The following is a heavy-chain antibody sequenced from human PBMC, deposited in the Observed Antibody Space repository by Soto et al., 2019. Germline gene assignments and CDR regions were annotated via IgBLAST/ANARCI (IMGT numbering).Heavy chain of an antibody. Sequence: GGSLRLSCAASGFTFSHNWMHWVRQAPGKGLEWVSRIDSSGTSTTYADSGKGRFTISRDNANNTLYLQMNSLTAEDTAVYYFARFGTYYDSSGPAYWGKGPLVTVYS. CDR3: ARFGTYYDSSGPAY. CDR2: IDSSGTST. J-gene: IGHJ4*02. V-gene: IGHV3-74*03. CDR1: GFTFSHNW. D-gene: IGHD3-22*01.